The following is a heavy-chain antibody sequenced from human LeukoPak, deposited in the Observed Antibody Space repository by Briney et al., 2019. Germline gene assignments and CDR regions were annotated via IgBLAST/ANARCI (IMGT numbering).Heavy chain of an antibody. Sequence: PGGSLRLSCAASGFTFSSYGMHWVRQAPGKGLEWVAVIWYDGSNKYHADSVKGRFTISRDNSKNTLYLQMNSLRAEDTAVYYCARAKASRDWFDPWGQGTLVTVSS. CDR2: IWYDGSNK. V-gene: IGHV3-33*01. CDR1: GFTFSSYG. J-gene: IGHJ5*02. CDR3: ARAKASRDWFDP.